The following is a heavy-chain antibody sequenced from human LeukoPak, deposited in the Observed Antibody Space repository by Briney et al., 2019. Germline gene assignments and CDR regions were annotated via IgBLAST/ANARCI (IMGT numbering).Heavy chain of an antibody. CDR1: GYTFTTYG. Sequence: GASVKVSCKASGYTFTTYGISWVRQAPGQGLEWMGWISVYNGNTNYAQKLQGRVTMTTDTSTGTAYMELSSLRSEDTAVYYCAGTVTSYDSSGYYYRWFDPWGQGTLVTVSS. J-gene: IGHJ5*02. V-gene: IGHV1-18*01. CDR3: AGTVTSYDSSGYYYRWFDP. CDR2: ISVYNGNT. D-gene: IGHD3-22*01.